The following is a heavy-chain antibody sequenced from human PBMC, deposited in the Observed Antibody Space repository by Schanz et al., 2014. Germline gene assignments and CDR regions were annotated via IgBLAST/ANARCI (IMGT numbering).Heavy chain of an antibody. V-gene: IGHV3-7*01. CDR3: TRDTDYHFDY. J-gene: IGHJ4*02. D-gene: IGHD4-17*01. Sequence: VQLVESGGGLVKPGGSLRLSCSASGFTFSDYFMTWIRQAPGKGLEWVANINQDGSDKSYVDSVKGRFTISRDNAKNSLYLEMTSLRAEDTAVYYCTRDTDYHFDYWGQGTLVTVSS. CDR2: INQDGSDK. CDR1: GFTFSDYF.